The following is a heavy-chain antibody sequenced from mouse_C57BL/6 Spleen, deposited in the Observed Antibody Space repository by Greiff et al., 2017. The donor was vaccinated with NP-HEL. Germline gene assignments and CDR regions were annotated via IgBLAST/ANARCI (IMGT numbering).Heavy chain of an antibody. CDR1: GFTFSDYY. D-gene: IGHD2-1*01. CDR3: ARVYYGNCFDY. J-gene: IGHJ2*01. V-gene: IGHV5-16*01. Sequence: EVMLVESEGGLVQPGSSMKLSCTASGFTFSDYYMAWVRQVPEKGLEWVANINSDGSSTYYLDSLKGRFILSRDNAKNILYLQMSSLKSEDTATYYCARVYYGNCFDYWGQGTTLTVSS. CDR2: INSDGSST.